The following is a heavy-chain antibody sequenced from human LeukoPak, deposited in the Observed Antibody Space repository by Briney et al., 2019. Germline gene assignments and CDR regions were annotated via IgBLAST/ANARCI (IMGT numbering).Heavy chain of an antibody. J-gene: IGHJ4*02. CDR1: GFSVTDNY. V-gene: IGHV3-53*01. Sequence: GGSLRLSCAASGFSVTDNYMSWVRQAPAKGLEWVSVIYSDGGTFYSDSVKGRFTISRDFSTNTLYLQMNSLRVDDTAVYYCARDQGYYDSSGYYTEDYWGQGTLVTVSS. D-gene: IGHD3-22*01. CDR2: IYSDGGT. CDR3: ARDQGYYDSSGYYTEDY.